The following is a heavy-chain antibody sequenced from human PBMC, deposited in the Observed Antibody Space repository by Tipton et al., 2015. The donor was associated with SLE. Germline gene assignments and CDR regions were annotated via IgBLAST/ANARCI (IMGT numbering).Heavy chain of an antibody. D-gene: IGHD2-21*01. CDR2: KWFDGSNE. CDR1: GFSFSEFG. J-gene: IGHJ4*02. CDR3: VKGAWKGWGYFDY. V-gene: IGHV3-33*06. Sequence: SLRLSCAASGFSFSEFGMHWVRQAPGKGLEWMAVKWFDGSNEYYADSVKGRFTISRDNSKNTVYLQMNSLRAEDTAMYYCVKGAWKGWGYFDYWGQGTLVTVSS.